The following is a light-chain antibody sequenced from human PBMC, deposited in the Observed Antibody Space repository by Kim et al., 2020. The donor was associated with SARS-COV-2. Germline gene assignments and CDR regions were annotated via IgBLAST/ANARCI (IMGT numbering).Light chain of an antibody. CDR2: GKN. Sequence: ALGQKVRITCQGDSLRTYYASGYQQKPGQAPILVIYGKNNRPSGIPDRFSGSSSGNTASLTVTGAQAVDEADYYCNSRDKSGDHVVFGGGTKLIVL. CDR1: SLRTYY. CDR3: NSRDKSGDHVV. J-gene: IGLJ2*01. V-gene: IGLV3-19*01.